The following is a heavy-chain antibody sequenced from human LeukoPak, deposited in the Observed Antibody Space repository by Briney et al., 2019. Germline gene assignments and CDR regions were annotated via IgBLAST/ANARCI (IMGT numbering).Heavy chain of an antibody. CDR2: ISAYNGNT. CDR1: GYTFTSYG. Sequence: ASVKVSCKASGYTFTSYGISWVRKAPGQGLEWMGWISAYNGNTNYAQKLQGRVTMTTDTSTSTAYMELRSLRSDDTAVYYCARDEPILGPPYYYYGMDVWGQGTTVTVSS. V-gene: IGHV1-18*01. J-gene: IGHJ6*02. D-gene: IGHD3/OR15-3a*01. CDR3: ARDEPILGPPYYYYGMDV.